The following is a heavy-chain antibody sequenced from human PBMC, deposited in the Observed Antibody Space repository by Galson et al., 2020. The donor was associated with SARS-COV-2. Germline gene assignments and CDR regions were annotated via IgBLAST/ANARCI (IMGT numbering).Heavy chain of an antibody. D-gene: IGHD1-20*01. Sequence: SQTLSLTCAISGDSVSSNSAAWNWIRQSPSRGLEWLGRTYYRSKWYNDYAVSVKSQITINPDTSKNQFSLQLNSVTPEDTGVYYCARALLTGINILYYHGMDVWGQGTTVTVSS. CDR1: GDSVSSNSAA. CDR2: TYYRSKWYN. V-gene: IGHV6-1*01. CDR3: ARALLTGINILYYHGMDV. J-gene: IGHJ6*02.